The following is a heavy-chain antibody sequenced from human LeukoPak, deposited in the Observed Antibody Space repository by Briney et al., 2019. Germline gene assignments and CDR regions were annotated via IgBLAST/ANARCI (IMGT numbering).Heavy chain of an antibody. V-gene: IGHV4-31*03. D-gene: IGHD1-26*01. J-gene: IGHJ4*02. CDR3: ARYRRSGADKAHFDC. CDR2: IFYSGST. Sequence: SQTLSLTCTVSGGSISSGGYYWSWIRQHSGKGLGWIGYIFYSGSTYYNPSLKSRVTISVDTSKNQFFLKLSSVTAADTAVYYCARYRRSGADKAHFDCWGQGTLVTVSS. CDR1: GGSISSGGYY.